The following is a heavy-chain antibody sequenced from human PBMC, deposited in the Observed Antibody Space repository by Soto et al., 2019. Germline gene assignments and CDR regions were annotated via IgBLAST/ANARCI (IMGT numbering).Heavy chain of an antibody. D-gene: IGHD2-2*01. CDR2: IYYSGST. Sequence: QLQLQESGPGLVKPSETLSLTCTVSGGSISSSSYYWGWIRQPPGKGLEWIGSIYYSGSTYYNPSLKSRVTISVDTSKNQFSLKLSSVTAADTAVYYCARADIVVVPAAMFLHGWFDPWGQGTLVTVSS. J-gene: IGHJ5*02. V-gene: IGHV4-39*01. CDR3: ARADIVVVPAAMFLHGWFDP. CDR1: GGSISSSSYY.